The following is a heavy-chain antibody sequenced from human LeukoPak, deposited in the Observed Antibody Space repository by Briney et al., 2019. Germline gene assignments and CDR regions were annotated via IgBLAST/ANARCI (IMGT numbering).Heavy chain of an antibody. CDR1: GFTFSTYN. V-gene: IGHV3-21*01. CDR3: ARPSINDYGDFGY. Sequence: GGSLRLFCAASGFTFSTYNVLWVRQSPGKGLEWVSSISGTSRSTYIYYADSVKGRFTISRDNAENSLYLQMNSLRAEDTAVYYCARPSINDYGDFGYWGQGTLVTVSS. D-gene: IGHD4-17*01. J-gene: IGHJ4*02. CDR2: ISGTSRSTYI.